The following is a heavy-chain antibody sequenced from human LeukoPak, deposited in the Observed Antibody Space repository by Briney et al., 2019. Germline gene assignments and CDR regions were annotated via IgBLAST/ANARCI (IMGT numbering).Heavy chain of an antibody. CDR2: ISAYNGNT. CDR3: ARDPSSYRYYYYGTDV. D-gene: IGHD1-26*01. Sequence: ASVKVSCKASGYTFTSYGISWVRQAPGQGLEWMGWISAYNGNTNYAQKLQGRVTMTTDTSTSTAYMELRSLRSDDTAVYYCARDPSSYRYYYYGTDVWGQGTTVTVSS. CDR1: GYTFTSYG. V-gene: IGHV1-18*01. J-gene: IGHJ6*02.